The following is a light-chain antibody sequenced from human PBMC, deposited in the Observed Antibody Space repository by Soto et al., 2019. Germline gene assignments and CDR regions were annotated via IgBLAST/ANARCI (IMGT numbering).Light chain of an antibody. V-gene: IGLV2-14*03. Sequence: QSVLTQPASVSGSPGESIAISCTGTSSYVGGYNYVSWYQQHPGKAPKLMIYDVSNRPSGVSDRFSGSKSGNTASLTISGLQAEDEADYYCSSHTTSSTRVFGTGTKVTVL. CDR3: SSHTTSSTRV. CDR1: SSYVGGYNY. J-gene: IGLJ1*01. CDR2: DVS.